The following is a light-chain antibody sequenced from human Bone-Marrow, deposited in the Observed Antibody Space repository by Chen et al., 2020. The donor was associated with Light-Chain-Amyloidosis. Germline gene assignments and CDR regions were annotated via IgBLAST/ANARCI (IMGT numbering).Light chain of an antibody. Sequence: DIQMTQSPSSLSASVGDTVTITCQASQDISNSLNWYQHKPGKAPKLLVWDASNLETGVPSRFSGRGSGAVFTFTISSLQPEDFATDYCQQYEYLYSFGQGTKLE. V-gene: IGKV1-33*01. CDR2: DAS. CDR1: QDISNS. J-gene: IGKJ2*03. CDR3: QQYEYLYS.